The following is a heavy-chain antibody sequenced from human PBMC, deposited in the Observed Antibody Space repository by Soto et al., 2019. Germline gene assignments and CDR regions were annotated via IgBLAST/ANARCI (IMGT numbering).Heavy chain of an antibody. D-gene: IGHD2-8*02. V-gene: IGHV4-39*07. CDR3: ARDKITGLFDC. Sequence: PSETLSLTCTVSGGSINSGDYSSWTWIRQPPGTGLEWIGEINHSGSTNYNPSLKSRVTISVDTSKNQFSLKLTSVTAADTAVYYCARDKITGLFDCWGQGTLVTVSS. CDR2: INHSGST. CDR1: GGSINSGDYS. J-gene: IGHJ4*02.